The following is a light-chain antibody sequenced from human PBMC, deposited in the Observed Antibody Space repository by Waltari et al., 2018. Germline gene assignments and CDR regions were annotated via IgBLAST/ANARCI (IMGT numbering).Light chain of an antibody. CDR2: ATS. CDR1: RSVSLY. V-gene: IGKV1-39*01. J-gene: IGKJ4*01. Sequence: DIQMTQASSSLSASVGDRVNITCRASRSVSLYLNWYQQKPGKAPNLLIYATSALQTGVSSRFSGSGSGTDFTLTITNLQPEDFGIYYCQQTYDTPLTFGAGTKVQLK. CDR3: QQTYDTPLT.